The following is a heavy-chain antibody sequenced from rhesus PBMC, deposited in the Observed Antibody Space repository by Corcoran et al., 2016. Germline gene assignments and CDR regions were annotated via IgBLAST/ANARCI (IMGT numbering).Heavy chain of an antibody. CDR1: GGSISGYYY. Sequence: VQLQESGPGLVKPSETLSLTCTVPGGSISGYYYWSWSRQPPGKGLEWIGGIYGNSASTYYNPSLKSRVTISEDTSKNQFSLKLSSVTAADTAVYYCAATTVAANQWGQGVLVTVSS. CDR2: IYGNSAST. V-gene: IGHV4-143*01. J-gene: IGHJ4*01. D-gene: IGHD4-29*01. CDR3: AATTVAANQ.